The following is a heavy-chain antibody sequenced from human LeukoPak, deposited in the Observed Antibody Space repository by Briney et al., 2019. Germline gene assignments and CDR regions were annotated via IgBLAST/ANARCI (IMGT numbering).Heavy chain of an antibody. D-gene: IGHD5-24*01. CDR2: IYYSGST. CDR1: GGSISSYY. CDR3: ARGEGLGDFDY. V-gene: IGHV4-59*01. J-gene: IGHJ4*02. Sequence: PSETLSLTCTVSGGSISSYYWSWIRQPPGKGLEWIGYIYYSGSTNYNPSLKSRVTISVDTSKNQFSLKLSSVTAADAAVYYCARGEGLGDFDYWGQGALVTVSS.